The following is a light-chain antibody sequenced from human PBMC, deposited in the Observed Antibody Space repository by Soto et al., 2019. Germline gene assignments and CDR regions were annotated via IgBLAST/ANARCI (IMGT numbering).Light chain of an antibody. CDR3: QKYGSAPLT. Sequence: DIQMTQSPSSLSTSVGDRVTITCRASHGIRNYLAWYQQKPGKVPRLLIYDASSWQSGVPARFRGSGSGTEFTLTISSLQPEDVAAYYCQKYGSAPLTFGEGTKVDIK. CDR2: DAS. CDR1: HGIRNY. V-gene: IGKV1-27*01. J-gene: IGKJ4*01.